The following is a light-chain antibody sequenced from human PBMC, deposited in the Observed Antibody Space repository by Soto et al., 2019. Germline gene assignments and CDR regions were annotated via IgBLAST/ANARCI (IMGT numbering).Light chain of an antibody. V-gene: IGKV3-20*01. J-gene: IGKJ4*01. CDR1: QSVSNNY. CDR2: GAS. CDR3: QQSFTTPLT. Sequence: EVVLTQSPGTLSLSTGERATLSFSTSQSVSNNYLAWYQQKPGQAPRLLIYGASSRATGIPDRFSGSGSGTDFNLTINSLQPEDFATYFCQQSFTTPLTFGGGTKVDIK.